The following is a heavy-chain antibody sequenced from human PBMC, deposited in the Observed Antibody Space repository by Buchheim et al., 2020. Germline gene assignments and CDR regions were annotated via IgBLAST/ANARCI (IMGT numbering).Heavy chain of an antibody. CDR2: INPNSGGT. CDR3: AREYDFWSGYYSGYYYGMDV. V-gene: IGHV1-2*04. Sequence: QVQLVQSGAEVKKPGASVKVSCKASGYTFTGYYMHWVRQAPGQGLEWMGWINPNSGGTNYAQKFQGWVTMTRDTSISPAYMELSRLRSDDTAVYYCAREYDFWSGYYSGYYYGMDVWGQGTT. J-gene: IGHJ6*02. D-gene: IGHD3-3*01. CDR1: GYTFTGYY.